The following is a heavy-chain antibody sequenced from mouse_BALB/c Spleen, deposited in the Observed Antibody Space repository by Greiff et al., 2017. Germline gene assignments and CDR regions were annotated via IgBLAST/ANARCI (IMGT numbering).Heavy chain of an antibody. CDR1: GFNIKDYY. V-gene: IGHV1S16*01. CDR2: INPSNGGT. D-gene: IGHD2-1*01. Sequence: VQLQQSGAELVRPGALVKLSCKASGFNIKDYYMYWVKQRPGQGLEWIGGINPSNGGTNFNEKFKSKATLTVDKSSSTAYMQLSSLTSEDSAVYYCTSIYYGNYFDYWGQGTTLTVSS. J-gene: IGHJ2*01. CDR3: TSIYYGNYFDY.